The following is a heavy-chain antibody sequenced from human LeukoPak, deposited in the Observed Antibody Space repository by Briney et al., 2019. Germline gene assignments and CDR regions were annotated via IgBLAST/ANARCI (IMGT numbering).Heavy chain of an antibody. J-gene: IGHJ4*02. Sequence: SETLSLTCTVSGGSISSSSYYWGWIRQPPGKGLEWIGSIYYSGSTYYNPSLKSRVTISVDTSKNQFSLKLSSVTAADTAVYYCAKDSYSSGWWGLDYWGQGTLVTVSS. CDR3: AKDSYSSGWWGLDY. CDR2: IYYSGST. V-gene: IGHV4-39*02. CDR1: GGSISSSSYY. D-gene: IGHD6-19*01.